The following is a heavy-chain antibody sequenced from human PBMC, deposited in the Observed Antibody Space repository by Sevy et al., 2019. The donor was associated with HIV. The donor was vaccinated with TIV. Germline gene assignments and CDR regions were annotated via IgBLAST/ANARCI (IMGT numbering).Heavy chain of an antibody. CDR3: ASDILTGSDY. J-gene: IGHJ4*02. V-gene: IGHV3-30*02. D-gene: IGHD3-9*01. Sequence: GGSLRLSCAASRFTFSSYGMHWVRQAPGEGLDWVAYIWNDGSDKDYADSVKGRFTISRDNSKNTLYLQMNSLRAEDTAVYYCASDILTGSDYWGQGTLVTVSS. CDR2: IWNDGSDK. CDR1: RFTFSSYG.